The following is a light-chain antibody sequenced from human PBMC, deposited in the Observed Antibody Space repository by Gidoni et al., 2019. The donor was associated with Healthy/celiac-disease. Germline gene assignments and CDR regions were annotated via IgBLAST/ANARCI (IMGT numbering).Light chain of an antibody. CDR1: QSVSSY. V-gene: IGKV3-15*01. CDR2: GAS. J-gene: IGKJ5*01. Sequence: EIVMTQSPATLSVSPGERATLSCRASQSVSSYLAWYQQKPGQAPRLRIYGASTRATGIPARFSGSGSGTEFTLTISSLQSEDFAVYYCQQYNNWPITFGQGTRLEIK. CDR3: QQYNNWPIT.